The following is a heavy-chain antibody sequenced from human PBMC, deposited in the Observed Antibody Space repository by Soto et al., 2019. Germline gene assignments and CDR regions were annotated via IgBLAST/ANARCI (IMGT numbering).Heavy chain of an antibody. CDR2: IYNSGTT. V-gene: IGHV4-59*01. D-gene: IGHD3-22*01. Sequence: QVQLQESGPGLVKPSETLSLTCTVSGGSISGYYWSWIRQPPGKGLEWTGYIYNSGTTDYNPSLKSRVTISVDTSKNQFSLKVNSVTAADTAVYYCARAPRLYYFDYWGQGTLVTVSS. CDR1: GGSISGYY. CDR3: ARAPRLYYFDY. J-gene: IGHJ4*02.